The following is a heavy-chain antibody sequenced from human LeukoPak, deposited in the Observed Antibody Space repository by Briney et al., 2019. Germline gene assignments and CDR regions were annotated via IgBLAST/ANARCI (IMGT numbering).Heavy chain of an antibody. Sequence: GGSLRLSCTASGFTFSNYPLSWVRQAPAKGLEWVAAIVGGGGSTYYADSVKGRSTISRDNSKNTVYLQMNSLRAEDTAVYYCAKTLHYGHFGKFDSWGQGTLVTVSS. D-gene: IGHD4-17*01. CDR2: IVGGGGST. CDR1: GFTFSNYP. V-gene: IGHV3-23*01. CDR3: AKTLHYGHFGKFDS. J-gene: IGHJ4*02.